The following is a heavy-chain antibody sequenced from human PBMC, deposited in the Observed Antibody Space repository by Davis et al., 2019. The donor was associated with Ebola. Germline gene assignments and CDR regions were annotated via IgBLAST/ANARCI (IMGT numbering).Heavy chain of an antibody. V-gene: IGHV1-18*01. CDR2: ISAYNGNT. J-gene: IGHJ4*02. CDR3: ARDANPLDYGGNSIVY. Sequence: ASVKVSCKASGYTFTSYGISWVRQAPGQGLEWMGWISAYNGNTNYAQKLQGRVTMTTDTSTSTAYMELRSLRSDDTAVYYCARDANPLDYGGNSIVYWGQGTLVTVSS. CDR1: GYTFTSYG. D-gene: IGHD4-23*01.